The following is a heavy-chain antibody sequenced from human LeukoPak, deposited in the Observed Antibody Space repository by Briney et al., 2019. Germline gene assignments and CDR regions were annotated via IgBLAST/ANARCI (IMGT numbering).Heavy chain of an antibody. CDR2: INPNSGGT. CDR1: GYTFTGYY. D-gene: IGHD5-12*01. J-gene: IGHJ4*02. V-gene: IGHV1-2*02. CDR3: ARVPGYSGYDFTLDY. Sequence: ASVKVSCKASGYTFTGYYMHWVRQAPGQGLEWMGWINPNSGGTNYAQKFQGRVTMTRDTSISTAYMELSRLRSDDTAVYYCARVPGYSGYDFTLDYWGQGTLVTVSS.